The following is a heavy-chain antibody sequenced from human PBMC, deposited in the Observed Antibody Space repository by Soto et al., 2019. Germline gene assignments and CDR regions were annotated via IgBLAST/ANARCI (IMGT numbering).Heavy chain of an antibody. D-gene: IGHD6-13*01. Sequence: EVQPLESGGGLVQPGGSLRLPCATSGFTFSHFAMNWVRQAPGEGLEWVLVISGGGGSTYYADSVKGRFTISRDNSKNTLYLQMNSLRAEDTAVYYCARRGPGTYFDDWGQGTLVTVSS. CDR1: GFTFSHFA. J-gene: IGHJ4*02. CDR2: ISGGGGST. CDR3: ARRGPGTYFDD. V-gene: IGHV3-23*01.